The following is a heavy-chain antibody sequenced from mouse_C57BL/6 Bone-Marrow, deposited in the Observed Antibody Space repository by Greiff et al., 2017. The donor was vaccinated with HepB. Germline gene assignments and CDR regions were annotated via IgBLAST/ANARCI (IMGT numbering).Heavy chain of an antibody. V-gene: IGHV5-4*01. CDR2: ISDGGSYT. CDR1: GFTFSSYA. CDR3: AREGLLRWYFDY. J-gene: IGHJ2*01. Sequence: DVMLVESGGGLVKPGGSLKLSCAASGFTFSSYAMSWVRQTPEKRLEWVATISDGGSYTYYPDNVKGRFTISRDNAKNNLYLQMSHLKSEDTAMYYCAREGLLRWYFDYWGQGTTLTVSS. D-gene: IGHD1-1*01.